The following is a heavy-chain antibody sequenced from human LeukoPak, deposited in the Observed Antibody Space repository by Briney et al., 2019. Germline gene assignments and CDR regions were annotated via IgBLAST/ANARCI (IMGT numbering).Heavy chain of an antibody. Sequence: SETLSLTCTVSGGSTSSYYWSWIRQPPGKGLEWIGHIYYSGSTNYSPSLKSRVTISVDTSKNQFSLKLSSVTAADTAVYYCARAGPWQIDPWGQGTLVTVSS. J-gene: IGHJ5*02. CDR3: ARAGPWQIDP. CDR1: GGSTSSYY. V-gene: IGHV4-59*01. D-gene: IGHD3-10*01. CDR2: IYYSGST.